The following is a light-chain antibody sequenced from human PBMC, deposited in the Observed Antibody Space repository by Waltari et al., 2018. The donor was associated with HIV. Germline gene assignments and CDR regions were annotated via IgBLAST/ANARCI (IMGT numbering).Light chain of an antibody. J-gene: IGLJ2*01. CDR2: EVS. CDR3: SSYTSSSTLV. Sequence: QSALTQPASVSGSPGQSITISCTGTSSDVGGYNYVSWYQQHPGKAPKLKIYEVSNRPSGVSNGFSGSSSCNTATLTISGLQAEDEADYYCSSYTSSSTLVFGGGTELTVL. V-gene: IGLV2-14*01. CDR1: SSDVGGYNY.